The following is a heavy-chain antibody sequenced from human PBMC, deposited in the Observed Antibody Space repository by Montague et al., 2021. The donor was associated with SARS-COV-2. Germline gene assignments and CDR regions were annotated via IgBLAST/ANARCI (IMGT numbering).Heavy chain of an antibody. Sequence: SETLSLTCTVSGGSISSNFWSWIQQPPGKGLEWIGYIYYSGSTNXXPSLKSRVTISVDTSKNQFSLQLSSVTAADTAVYYCARTRGYDAHFDFWGQGTLVTVSS. CDR2: IYYSGST. CDR3: ARTRGYDAHFDF. J-gene: IGHJ4*02. CDR1: GGSISSNF. V-gene: IGHV4-59*01. D-gene: IGHD5-12*01.